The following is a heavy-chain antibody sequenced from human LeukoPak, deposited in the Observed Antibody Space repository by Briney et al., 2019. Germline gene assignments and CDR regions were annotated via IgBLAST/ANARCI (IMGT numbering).Heavy chain of an antibody. J-gene: IGHJ4*02. CDR2: IVVGSGNT. D-gene: IGHD3-16*01. V-gene: IGHV1-58*02. CDR3: AAAGGAARSDFDY. CDR1: GFTFTSSA. Sequence: SVKVSCKASGFTFTSSAMQWVRQARGQRLEWIGWIVVGSGNTNYAQKFQERVTITRDMSTSTACMELSSLRSEDTAVYYCAAAGGAARSDFDYWGQGTLVTVSS.